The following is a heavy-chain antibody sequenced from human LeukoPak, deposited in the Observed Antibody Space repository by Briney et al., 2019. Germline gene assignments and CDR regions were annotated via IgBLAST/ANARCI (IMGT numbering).Heavy chain of an antibody. CDR1: GFTFSSYS. D-gene: IGHD3-10*01. Sequence: GSLRLSCAASGFTFSSYSMNWVRQAPGKGLEWIGEINHSGSTNYNPSLKSRVTISVDTSKNQFSLKLSSVTAADTAVYYCARQFRITMVRGVIWYYYMDVWGKGTTVTISS. V-gene: IGHV4-34*01. CDR3: ARQFRITMVRGVIWYYYMDV. CDR2: INHSGST. J-gene: IGHJ6*03.